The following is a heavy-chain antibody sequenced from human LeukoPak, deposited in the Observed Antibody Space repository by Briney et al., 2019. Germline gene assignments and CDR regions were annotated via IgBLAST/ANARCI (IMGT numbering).Heavy chain of an antibody. CDR3: AREVAAGIGAYNF. CDR1: GFTFTSFY. V-gene: IGHV3-7*01. J-gene: IGHJ4*02. CDR2: INLDGSEQ. Sequence: PGGSLRLSCVASGFTFTSFYMSWVRQAPGKGLEWVANINLDGSEQYYVDSVKGRFTISRDNAKNSLYLQMNSLWAEDTAVYYCAREVAAGIGAYNFWGQGTLVTVSS. D-gene: IGHD6-13*01.